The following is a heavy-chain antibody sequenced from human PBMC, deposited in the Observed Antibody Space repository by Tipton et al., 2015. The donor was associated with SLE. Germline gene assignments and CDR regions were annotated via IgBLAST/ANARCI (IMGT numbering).Heavy chain of an antibody. CDR3: AREMGVGEFLGFDS. CDR1: GFTFSIHW. CDR2: IHADGSPT. J-gene: IGHJ4*02. V-gene: IGHV3-74*01. D-gene: IGHD3-16*01. Sequence: GSLRLSCAASGFTFSIHWMHWVRQAPGKGLEWVARIHADGSPTSYADSVKGRFAVSRDNAQNTLYLQMNSLRVEDTAIYYCAREMGVGEFLGFDSWGQGNLVTVSS.